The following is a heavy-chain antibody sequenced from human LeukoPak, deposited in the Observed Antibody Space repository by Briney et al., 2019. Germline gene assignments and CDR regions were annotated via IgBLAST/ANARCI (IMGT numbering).Heavy chain of an antibody. CDR3: ARDAVSGYCSGGSCYLSWFDP. J-gene: IGHJ5*02. CDR1: GGSISSGGYY. D-gene: IGHD2-15*01. V-gene: IGHV4-31*03. CDR2: IYYSGST. Sequence: SETLSLTCTVSGGSISSGGYYWSWIRQHPGKGLEWIGYIYYSGSTYYNPSLKCRVTISVDTSKNQFSLKLSSVTAADTAVYYCARDAVSGYCSGGSCYLSWFDPWGQGTLVTVSS.